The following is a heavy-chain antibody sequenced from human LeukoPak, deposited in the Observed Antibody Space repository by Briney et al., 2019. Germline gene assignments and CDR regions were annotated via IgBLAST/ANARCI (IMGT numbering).Heavy chain of an antibody. Sequence: GASVKVSCKTSGYTFTGYYMHWVRQAPGQGLEWMGWINPNSGGTNYAQKFQGRVTMTRDTSISTAYMELSRLRSDDTAVYYCAREIHDYGGNWFDPWGQGTLVTVSS. J-gene: IGHJ5*02. D-gene: IGHD4-23*01. CDR1: GYTFTGYY. V-gene: IGHV1-2*02. CDR2: INPNSGGT. CDR3: AREIHDYGGNWFDP.